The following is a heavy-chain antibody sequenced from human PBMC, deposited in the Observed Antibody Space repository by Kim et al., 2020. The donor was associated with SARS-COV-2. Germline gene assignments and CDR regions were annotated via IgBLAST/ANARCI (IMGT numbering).Heavy chain of an antibody. CDR3: ARRSLGYCTNGVCYEGFDY. J-gene: IGHJ4*02. V-gene: IGHV4-59*08. D-gene: IGHD2-8*01. Sequence: KSRVPISVDTSKNQFSLKLSSVTAADTAVYYCARRSLGYCTNGVCYEGFDYWGQGTLVTVSS.